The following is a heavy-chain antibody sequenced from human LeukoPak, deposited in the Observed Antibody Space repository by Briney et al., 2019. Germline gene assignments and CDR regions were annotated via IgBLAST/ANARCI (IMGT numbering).Heavy chain of an antibody. D-gene: IGHD3-9*01. CDR1: GGSFSGYY. CDR2: INHSGST. Sequence: SETLSLTCAVYGGSFSGYYWSWIRQPPGKGLEWIGEINHSGSTNYNPSLKSRVTISVDTSKNQFSLKLSSVTAADTAVYYCARHRKLRYFDWLSWFDPWGQGTLVTVSS. CDR3: ARHRKLRYFDWLSWFDP. V-gene: IGHV4-34*01. J-gene: IGHJ5*02.